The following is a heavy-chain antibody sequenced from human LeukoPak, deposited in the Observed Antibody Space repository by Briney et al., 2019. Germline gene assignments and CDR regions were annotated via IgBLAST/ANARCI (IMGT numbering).Heavy chain of an antibody. CDR3: GRGGGFYDILTGHIWFDP. D-gene: IGHD3-9*01. V-gene: IGHV3-30*04. J-gene: IGHJ5*02. Sequence: PGGSLRLSCAAFGFTFGNYAMHWVRQTPGRGLEWLAVMSFDGSVEHYADSVKGRFTISRDNSKSMLFLQMNSLRADDTAVYYCGRGGGFYDILTGHIWFDPSGQGTLVTVSS. CDR2: MSFDGSVE. CDR1: GFTFGNYA.